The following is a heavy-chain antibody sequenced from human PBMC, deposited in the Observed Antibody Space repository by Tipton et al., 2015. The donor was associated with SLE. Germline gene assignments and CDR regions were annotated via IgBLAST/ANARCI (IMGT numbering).Heavy chain of an antibody. J-gene: IGHJ4*02. Sequence: QSGAEVKKPGSSVKVSCKASGGTVSSDGIRWVRQAPGQGLEWMGGIIPIFGTANYAQKFQGRVTITTDESTSAAYMELSSLRSEDTAVYYCARPSGSYNYFDYWGQGTLVTVSS. D-gene: IGHD1-26*01. CDR3: ARPSGSYNYFDY. CDR1: GGTVSSDG. V-gene: IGHV1-69*05. CDR2: IIPIFGTA.